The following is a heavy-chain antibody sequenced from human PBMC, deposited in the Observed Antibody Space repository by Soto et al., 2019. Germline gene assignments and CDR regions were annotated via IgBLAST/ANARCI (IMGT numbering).Heavy chain of an antibody. V-gene: IGHV3-11*06. Sequence: GSLRDSCSASLFPLRKQDRSWIRQAPGNGLEWVSYISSSSSYTNYADSVKGRFTISRDNAKNSLYLQMNSLRAEDTAVYYCASGITGTGLDYWGQGPLETVSS. CDR2: ISSSSSYT. CDR3: ASGITGTGLDY. J-gene: IGHJ4*02. D-gene: IGHD1-7*01. CDR1: LFPLRKQD.